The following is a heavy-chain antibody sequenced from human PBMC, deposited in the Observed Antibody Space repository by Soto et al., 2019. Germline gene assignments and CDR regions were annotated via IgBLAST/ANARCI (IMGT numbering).Heavy chain of an antibody. V-gene: IGHV3-7*04. J-gene: IGHJ4*02. CDR3: ATDLNWEQY. CDR1: GFTFGTYW. CDR2: IKPDGRER. D-gene: IGHD7-27*01. Sequence: EVQLVESGGGLVQPGGSLRLSCAASGFTFGTYWMTWVRQAPGKGLECVGNIKPDGRERYYVDSVKGRFTISRDNAKNSLYLHMNSLRAEDTAVYYCATDLNWEQYWGQGTLVTVSS.